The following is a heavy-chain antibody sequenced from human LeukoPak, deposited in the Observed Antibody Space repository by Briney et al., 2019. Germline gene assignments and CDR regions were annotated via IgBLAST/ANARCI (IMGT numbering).Heavy chain of an antibody. Sequence: SETLSLTCAVYAGSFSGYYWSWIRQPPGKGLEWIGEINHSGSTNYNPSLKSRVTISVDTSKNRFSLKLSSVTAADTAVYYCAREGKLGKNYWGQGTLVTVSS. CDR2: INHSGST. CDR1: AGSFSGYY. CDR3: AREGKLGKNY. J-gene: IGHJ4*02. D-gene: IGHD7-27*01. V-gene: IGHV4-34*01.